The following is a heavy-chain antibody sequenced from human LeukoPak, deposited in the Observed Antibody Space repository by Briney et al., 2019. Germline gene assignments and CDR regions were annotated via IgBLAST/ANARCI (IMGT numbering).Heavy chain of an antibody. CDR3: ANGGRLVVPAAMLGY. Sequence: GGSLRLSCAASGFTFSSYGMHWVRQAPGKGLEWVAFIRYDGSNKYYADSVKGRFTISRDNSKNTLYLQMNSLRAEDTAVYYCANGGRLVVPAAMLGYWGQGTLVTVSS. CDR2: IRYDGSNK. D-gene: IGHD2-2*01. CDR1: GFTFSSYG. J-gene: IGHJ4*02. V-gene: IGHV3-30*02.